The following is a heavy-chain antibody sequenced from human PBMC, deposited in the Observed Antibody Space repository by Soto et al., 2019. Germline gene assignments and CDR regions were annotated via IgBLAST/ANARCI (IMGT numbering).Heavy chain of an antibody. CDR3: AKGDYCSSTSCLYYYYMDV. CDR2: ISGSGGST. V-gene: IGHV3-23*01. J-gene: IGHJ6*03. Sequence: GGSLRLSCAASGFTFSSYAMSWVRQAPGKGLEWVSAISGSGGSTYYADSVKGRFTISRDNSKNTLYLQMNSLRAEDTAVYYCAKGDYCSSTSCLYYYYMDVWGKGTTVTVSS. D-gene: IGHD2-2*01. CDR1: GFTFSSYA.